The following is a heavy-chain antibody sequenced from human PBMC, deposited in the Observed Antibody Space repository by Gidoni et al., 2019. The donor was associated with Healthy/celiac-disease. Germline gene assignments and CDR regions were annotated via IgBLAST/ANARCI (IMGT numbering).Heavy chain of an antibody. CDR1: GFTFSSYA. V-gene: IGHV3-30-3*01. J-gene: IGHJ4*02. CDR3: ARDLLMGFGELKPYYFDY. D-gene: IGHD3-10*01. Sequence: QVQLVESGGGVVQPGRSLRLSCAASGFTFSSYAMHWVRQAPGKGLEWVAVISYDGSNKYYADSVKGRFTISRDNSKNTLYLQMNSLRAEDTAVYYCARDLLMGFGELKPYYFDYWGQGTLVTVSS. CDR2: ISYDGSNK.